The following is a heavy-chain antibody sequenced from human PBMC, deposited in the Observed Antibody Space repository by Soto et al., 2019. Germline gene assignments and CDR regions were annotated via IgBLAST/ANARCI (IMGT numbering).Heavy chain of an antibody. D-gene: IGHD6-25*01. CDR3: ARDLKSRPSNWFDP. V-gene: IGHV1-18*01. CDR2: ISAYNGNT. J-gene: IGHJ5*02. CDR1: GYTFTSYG. Sequence: ASVKVSCKASGYTFTSYGISWVRQAPGQGLEWMGWISAYNGNTNYAQKLQGRVTMTTDTSTSTAYLGLRGLGSDDTAVYYCARDLKSRPSNWFDPWGQGTLVTVSS.